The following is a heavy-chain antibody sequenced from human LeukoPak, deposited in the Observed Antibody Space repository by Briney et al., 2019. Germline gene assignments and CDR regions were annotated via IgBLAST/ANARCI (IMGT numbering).Heavy chain of an antibody. CDR1: GFTFSNAW. CDR2: VKSKAEGGTT. J-gene: IGHJ4*02. CDR3: TTGRSSSWPDY. D-gene: IGHD6-13*01. V-gene: IGHV3-15*01. Sequence: GGSLRLSCAASGFTFSNAWMNWVRQAPGKALEWVGRVKSKAEGGTTDYAAPVKGRFTISRDDSKYTLFLQMNSLKTEDTAVYYCTTGRSSSWPDYWGQGTLVTVSS.